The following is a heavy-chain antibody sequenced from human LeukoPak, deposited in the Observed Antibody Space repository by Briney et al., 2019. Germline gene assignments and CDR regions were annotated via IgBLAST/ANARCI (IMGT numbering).Heavy chain of an antibody. CDR2: INPNSGGT. J-gene: IGHJ5*02. CDR1: GYTFTSYY. CDR3: ARDLPITMVRGVTGNWFDP. Sequence: ASVKVSCKASGYTFTSYYMHWVRQAPGQGLEWMGWINPNSGGTNYAQKFRGRVTMTRDTSISTAYMELSRLRSDDTAVYYCARDLPITMVRGVTGNWFDPWGQGTLVTVSS. V-gene: IGHV1-2*02. D-gene: IGHD3-10*01.